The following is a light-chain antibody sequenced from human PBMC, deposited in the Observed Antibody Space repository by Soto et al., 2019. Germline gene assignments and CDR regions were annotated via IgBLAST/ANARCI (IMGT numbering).Light chain of an antibody. CDR2: DVS. Sequence: QSALTQPASVSGSPGQSITISCTGSSSVVGGYNYVSWYQQHPGKAPKFMIYDVSYRPSGVSNRFSGSKSGNTASLTISGLQAEDEADYYCSSYTSNSAYVFGTGTKVTVL. V-gene: IGLV2-14*01. J-gene: IGLJ1*01. CDR1: SSVVGGYNY. CDR3: SSYTSNSAYV.